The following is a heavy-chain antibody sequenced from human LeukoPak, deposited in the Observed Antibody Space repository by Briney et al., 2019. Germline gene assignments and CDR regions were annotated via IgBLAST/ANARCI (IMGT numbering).Heavy chain of an antibody. J-gene: IGHJ4*02. CDR1: GFTFDDYT. D-gene: IGHD1-26*01. CDR2: ISWDGDST. Sequence: PGGSLRLSCAASGFTFDDYTMHWVRQAPGKGLEWVSLISWDGDSTYYADSVKGRFTISRDNSKNSLFLQMNSLRTEDTALYFCAKDIYAKGAAGAFDYWGQGTLVTVPS. V-gene: IGHV3-43*01. CDR3: AKDIYAKGAAGAFDY.